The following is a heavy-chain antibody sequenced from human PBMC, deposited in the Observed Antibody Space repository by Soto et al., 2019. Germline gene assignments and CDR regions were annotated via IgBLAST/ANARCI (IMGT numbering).Heavy chain of an antibody. Sequence: QVQVVQSGDEVKETGASVRVSCKTSGYSFTAYGISWARQTPGQGLEWMGWISCYNRKTKYAQKVQGRVTMTTDRYASRAYMEVRSLRPDDTAIYYCARDAPPPQLRFLEWHNYDDHGMDVWGQGTTVTVSS. CDR2: ISCYNRKT. CDR1: GYSFTAYG. J-gene: IGHJ6*02. D-gene: IGHD3-3*01. V-gene: IGHV1-18*01. CDR3: ARDAPPPQLRFLEWHNYDDHGMDV.